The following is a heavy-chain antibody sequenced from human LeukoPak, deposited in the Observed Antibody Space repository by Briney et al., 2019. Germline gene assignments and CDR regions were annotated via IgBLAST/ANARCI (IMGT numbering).Heavy chain of an antibody. D-gene: IGHD3-16*01. CDR3: ARRINYYDNNGPLYGLDV. V-gene: IGHV1-2*02. Sequence: ASVKVSCKASGYTFTDYYMHWVRQAPGQGLEWVGWINPMIGITDHAQKFQGRVTIDADKFTSTAYMELRSLRSEDTAVYYCARRINYYDNNGPLYGLDVWGQGTTVTVSS. J-gene: IGHJ6*02. CDR1: GYTFTDYY. CDR2: INPMIGIT.